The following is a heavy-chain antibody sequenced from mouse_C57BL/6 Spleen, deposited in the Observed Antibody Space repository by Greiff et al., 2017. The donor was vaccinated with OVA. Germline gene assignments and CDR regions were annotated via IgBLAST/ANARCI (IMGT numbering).Heavy chain of an antibody. CDR1: GYTFTSYW. J-gene: IGHJ1*03. D-gene: IGHD2-3*01. Sequence: VQLQQPGAELVMPGASVKLSCKASGYTFTSYWMHWVKQRPGQGLEWIGEIDPSDSYTNYNQKFKGKSTLTVDKSSSTAYMQLSSLTSEDSAVYYCARPDGYYAYWYFDVWGTGTTVTVSS. CDR3: ARPDGYYAYWYFDV. V-gene: IGHV1-69*01. CDR2: IDPSDSYT.